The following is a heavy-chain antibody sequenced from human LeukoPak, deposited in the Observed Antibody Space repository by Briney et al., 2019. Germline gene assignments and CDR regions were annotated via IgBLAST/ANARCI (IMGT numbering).Heavy chain of an antibody. D-gene: IGHD2-15*01. J-gene: IGHJ4*02. CDR2: ITSSSSTI. CDR3: ARGHTPPIDY. V-gene: IGHV3-48*02. CDR1: GFTFSSYT. Sequence: GGSLRPSCAASGFTFSSYTMNWVRQAPGKGLEWVSYITSSSSTIYYADSVKGRFTISRDNAKNSLYLQMNGLRDEDTAVYYCARGHTPPIDYWGQGTLVTVSS.